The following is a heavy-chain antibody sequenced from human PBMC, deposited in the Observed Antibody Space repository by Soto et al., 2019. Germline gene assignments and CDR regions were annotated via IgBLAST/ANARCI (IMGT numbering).Heavy chain of an antibody. CDR3: ARGPLVVLNYFES. V-gene: IGHV1-69*02. Sequence: VQLVQSGTEVKKPGSSVKVSCKASGGTFRNYPINWVRQAPGQGLEWMGSIFPLTDIPDYAQNFQARLTIIADKSTSTAYMEFSSLTSDDTAMYFCARGPLVVLNYFESWGQGTLVTVSS. CDR2: IFPLTDIP. CDR1: GGTFRNYP. J-gene: IGHJ4*02.